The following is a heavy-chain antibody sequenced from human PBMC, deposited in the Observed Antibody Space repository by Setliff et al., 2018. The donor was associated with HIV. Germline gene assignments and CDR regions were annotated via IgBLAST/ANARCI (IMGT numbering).Heavy chain of an antibody. CDR3: ARVSDTGVDPQTHRDY. D-gene: IGHD2-21*01. J-gene: IGHJ4*02. Sequence: ASVKVSCKTSGYTFTNYALNWVRQAPGQGLEWMGWINTNTGNPTYAQGFTGRFVFSLDTSVSTAYLQLSSLKAEDSAIYYCARVSDTGVDPQTHRDYWGQGTPVTVSS. CDR1: GYTFTNYA. V-gene: IGHV7-4-1*02. CDR2: INTNTGNP.